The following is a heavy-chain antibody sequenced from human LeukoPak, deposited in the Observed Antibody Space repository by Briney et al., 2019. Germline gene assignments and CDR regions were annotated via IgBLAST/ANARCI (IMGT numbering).Heavy chain of an antibody. D-gene: IGHD1-1*01. CDR1: GFTFTDYY. CDR3: ARELQLERLAFGKEGSAFDY. J-gene: IGHJ4*02. Sequence: GGSLRLSCAASGFTFTDYYMSWIRQAPGKWLEWVSYISSSGSTIYYADSVKGRFTISRDNAKNSLYLQMNRLRADDTAVYYCARELQLERLAFGKEGSAFDYWGQGTLVIVSS. V-gene: IGHV3-11*04. CDR2: ISSSGSTI.